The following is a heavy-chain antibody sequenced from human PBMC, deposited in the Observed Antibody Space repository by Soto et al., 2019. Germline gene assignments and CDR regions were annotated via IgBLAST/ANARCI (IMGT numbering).Heavy chain of an antibody. J-gene: IGHJ4*02. V-gene: IGHV4-34*01. CDR3: ARGAMTTVTD. CDR2: INHSGST. Sequence: QVQLQQWGAGLLKPSETLSLTCAVCGGSFSGYYWSWIRQPPGKGLEWIGEINHSGSTNYNPSLKSRVTISVDTSKNQFSLKLSSVTAADTAVYYCARGAMTTVTDWGQGTLVTVSS. D-gene: IGHD4-17*01. CDR1: GGSFSGYY.